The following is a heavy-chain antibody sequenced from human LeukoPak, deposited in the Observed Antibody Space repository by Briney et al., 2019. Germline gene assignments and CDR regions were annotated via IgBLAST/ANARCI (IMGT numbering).Heavy chain of an antibody. V-gene: IGHV3-30-3*01. CDR1: GFTFSSYA. J-gene: IGHJ4*02. CDR2: ISYDGSNK. D-gene: IGHD2-2*01. CDR3: ARGSIIVVEPAARWFDY. Sequence: PGRSLRLSCAASGFTFSSYAMHWVRQAPGKGLEWVAVISYDGSNKYYADSVKGRFTISRDNSKNTLYVQMNSLRAEDTAVYYCARGSIIVVEPAARWFDYWGQGTLVTVSS.